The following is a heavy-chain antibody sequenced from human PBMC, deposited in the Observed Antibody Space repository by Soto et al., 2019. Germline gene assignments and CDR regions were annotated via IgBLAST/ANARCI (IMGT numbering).Heavy chain of an antibody. CDR3: AKARLGELSLSRGDFDY. D-gene: IGHD3-16*02. Sequence: GGSLRLSCAASGFTFSSYAMSWVRQAPGKGLEWVSAISGSGGSTYYADSVKGRFTISRDNSKNTLYLQMNSQRAEDTAVYYCAKARLGELSLSRGDFDYWGQGTLVTVSS. CDR1: GFTFSSYA. J-gene: IGHJ4*02. CDR2: ISGSGGST. V-gene: IGHV3-23*01.